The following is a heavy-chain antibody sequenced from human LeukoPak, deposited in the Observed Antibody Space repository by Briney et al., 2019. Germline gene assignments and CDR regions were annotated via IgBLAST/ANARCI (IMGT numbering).Heavy chain of an antibody. CDR2: INPNSGGT. V-gene: IGHV1-2*02. Sequence: ASVKVSCKASGYTFTGYYMHWVRQAPGQGLEWMGWINPNSGGTNYAQKFQGRVTMTRDTSISTAYMELSRLRSDDTAVYYCARARDIVVALTYWGQGTLVTVSS. CDR1: GYTFTGYY. D-gene: IGHD2-15*01. CDR3: ARARDIVVALTY. J-gene: IGHJ4*02.